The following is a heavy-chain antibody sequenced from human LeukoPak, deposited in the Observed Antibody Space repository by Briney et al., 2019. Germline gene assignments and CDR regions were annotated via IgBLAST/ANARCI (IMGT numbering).Heavy chain of an antibody. CDR2: IADGGETT. Sequence: GGSLRLSRAVSGFIFSSYGMSWVRQAPGMGLEWVSAIADGGETTYYADSVKGRFTISRDYSKNTLYLQMNSLRAEDTAVYYCARKAARTGGYDYWGQGILVTVSS. CDR1: GFIFSSYG. D-gene: IGHD2-8*02. V-gene: IGHV3-23*01. J-gene: IGHJ4*02. CDR3: ARKAARTGGYDY.